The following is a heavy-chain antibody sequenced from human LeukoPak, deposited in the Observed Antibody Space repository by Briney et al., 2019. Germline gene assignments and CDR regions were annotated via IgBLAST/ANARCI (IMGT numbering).Heavy chain of an antibody. Sequence: GGSLRLSCAASGFIFSKYAMQWVRQAPGKGLEWVAVISNDGSSKYYADSLRGRFTISRDNSKNTLYLQMNSLRAEDTAVYYCARSSTNWGSFDYWGQGTLVTVSS. J-gene: IGHJ4*02. CDR3: ARSSTNWGSFDY. V-gene: IGHV3-30-3*01. D-gene: IGHD7-27*01. CDR2: ISNDGSSK. CDR1: GFIFSKYA.